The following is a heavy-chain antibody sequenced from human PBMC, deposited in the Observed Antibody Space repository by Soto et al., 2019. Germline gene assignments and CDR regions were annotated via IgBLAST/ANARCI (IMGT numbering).Heavy chain of an antibody. CDR1: GFSLSTSGMR. D-gene: IGHD1-1*01. CDR2: IDWDDDK. Sequence: SGPTLVNPTQTLTLTCTFSGFSLSTSGMRVSWIRQPPGKALEWLARIDWDDDKFYSTSLKTRLTISKDTSKNQVVLTMTNMDPVDTATYYCARTMATTFWNGGGYFDYWGQRTLVTVSS. J-gene: IGHJ4*02. V-gene: IGHV2-70*04. CDR3: ARTMATTFWNGGGYFDY.